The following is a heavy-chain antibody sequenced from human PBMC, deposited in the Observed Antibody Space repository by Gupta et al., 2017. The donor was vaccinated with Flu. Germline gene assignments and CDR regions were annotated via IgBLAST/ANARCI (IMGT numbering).Heavy chain of an antibody. CDR1: GFPFSSYA. V-gene: IGHV3-23*01. Sequence: EVQLLESGGGLVQPGGSLRLSCAASGFPFSSYAMTWVRPAPGKGLEYVSGITPGGENTYYGDSVKGRFTIYRDNSKNTLYLQMISLRADDTALYYCAKRRTVGYSGWSDFDSWGQGTLVAVS. CDR3: AKRRTVGYSGWSDFDS. J-gene: IGHJ4*02. D-gene: IGHD6-19*01. CDR2: ITPGGENT.